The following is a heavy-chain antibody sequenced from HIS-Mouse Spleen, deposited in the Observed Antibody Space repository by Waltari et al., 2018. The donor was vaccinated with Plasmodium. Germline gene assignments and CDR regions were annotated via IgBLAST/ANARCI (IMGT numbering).Heavy chain of an antibody. J-gene: IGHJ4*02. CDR3: ARDEYSGGYGKRDFDY. Sequence: QVQLQESGPGLVKPSETLSLTCTVSGYSISSGYYWGWIRQPPGKGLAWIGSIYHSGRTYSNPPLKGRGTISVDTCKNQCSLKLSSVTAADTAVYYCARDEYSGGYGKRDFDYWGQGTLVTVSS. CDR2: IYHSGRT. D-gene: IGHD1-26*01. CDR1: GYSISSGYY. V-gene: IGHV4-38-2*02.